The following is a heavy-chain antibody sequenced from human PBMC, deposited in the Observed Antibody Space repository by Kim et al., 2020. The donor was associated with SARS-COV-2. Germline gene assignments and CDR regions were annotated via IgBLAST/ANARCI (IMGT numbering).Heavy chain of an antibody. Sequence: GGSLRLSCAASGFTFSNAWMSWVRQAPGKGLEWVGRIKSKTDGGTTDYAAPVKGRFTISRDDSKNTLYLQMNSLKTEDTAVYYCTTGSVHTIRDYYDSSGYFGYWGQGTLVTVSS. D-gene: IGHD3-22*01. CDR2: IKSKTDGGTT. J-gene: IGHJ4*02. V-gene: IGHV3-15*01. CDR3: TTGSVHTIRDYYDSSGYFGY. CDR1: GFTFSNAW.